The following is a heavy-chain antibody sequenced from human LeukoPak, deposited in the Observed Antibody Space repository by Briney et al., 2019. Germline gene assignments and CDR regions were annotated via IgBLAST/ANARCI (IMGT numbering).Heavy chain of an antibody. Sequence: PGGSLRLSCAASGFRFSSYAMSWVRQAPGKGLEWVSAISGSGVSTYYADSVKGRFTISRDNSKNTLYLQMNSLRAEDTAVYYCAKEALAVAGFTGVRPADYWGQGTLVTVSS. CDR1: GFRFSSYA. V-gene: IGHV3-23*01. D-gene: IGHD6-19*01. CDR3: AKEALAVAGFTGVRPADY. CDR2: ISGSGVST. J-gene: IGHJ4*02.